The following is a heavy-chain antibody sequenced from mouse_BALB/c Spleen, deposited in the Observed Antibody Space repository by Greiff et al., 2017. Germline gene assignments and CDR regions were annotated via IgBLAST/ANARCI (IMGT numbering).Heavy chain of an antibody. V-gene: IGHV5-6-3*01. J-gene: IGHJ2*01. CDR2: INSNGGST. Sequence: AASGFTFSSYGMSWVRQTPDKRLELVATINSNGGSTYYPDSVKGRFTISRDNAKNTLYLQMSSLKSEDTAMYYCARDKYFDYWGQGTTLTVSS. CDR3: ARDKYFDY. CDR1: GFTFSSYG.